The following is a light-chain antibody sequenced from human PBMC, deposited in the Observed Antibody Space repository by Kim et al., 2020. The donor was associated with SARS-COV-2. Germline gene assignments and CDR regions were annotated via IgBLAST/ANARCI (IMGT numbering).Light chain of an antibody. J-gene: IGKJ1*01. CDR2: DVS. CDR3: QQRYSWPVT. V-gene: IGKV3-11*01. CDR1: QSVSSQ. Sequence: EIVLTQSPATLSLSPGERATLSCRASQSVSSQLAWYQQTPGQAPRLLMYDVSNRATGIPDRFSGSGSGTDFTLTISSLEPEGFALYYCQQRYSWPVTFGQGTKVDIK.